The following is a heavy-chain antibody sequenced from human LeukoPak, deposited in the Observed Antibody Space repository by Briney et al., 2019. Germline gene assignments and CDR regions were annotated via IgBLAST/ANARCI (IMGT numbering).Heavy chain of an antibody. Sequence: GGSLRLSCAVSGFAFGSEAMSWARQAPGKGLEWVSAISGSGGSTYYADSVKGRFTISRDNSKNTLYLQMNSLRAEDTAVYYCAKLTQSLLWFAELLLAFDYWGQGTLVTVSS. V-gene: IGHV3-23*01. D-gene: IGHD3-10*01. J-gene: IGHJ4*02. CDR2: ISGSGGST. CDR1: GFAFGSEA. CDR3: AKLTQSLLWFAELLLAFDY.